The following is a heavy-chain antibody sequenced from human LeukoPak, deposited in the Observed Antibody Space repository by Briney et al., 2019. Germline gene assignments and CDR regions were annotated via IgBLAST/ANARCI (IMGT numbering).Heavy chain of an antibody. Sequence: HTGVSLRLSCEASGFTVSSNYMSWVRQAPGKGLEWVSVIYSGGSTYYGDSVTGRFTISRDNSRNTLYLQMNSLRAEDTAVYYCASTFYGSGIYYFGYWGQGTLVTVSS. CDR3: ASTFYGSGIYYFGY. V-gene: IGHV3-53*01. J-gene: IGHJ4*02. D-gene: IGHD3-10*01. CDR2: IYSGGST. CDR1: GFTVSSNY.